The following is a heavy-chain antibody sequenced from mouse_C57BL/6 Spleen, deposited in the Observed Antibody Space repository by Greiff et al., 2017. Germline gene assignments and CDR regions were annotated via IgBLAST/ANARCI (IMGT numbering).Heavy chain of an antibody. CDR1: GYTFTSYW. CDR3: ARYWDEGYFDV. J-gene: IGHJ1*03. D-gene: IGHD4-1*01. Sequence: VQLQESGAELAKPGASVKLSCKASGYTFTSYWMHWVKQRPGQGLEWIGYINPSSGYTKYNQKFKDKATLTANKSSSTAYMQLSSLTYEDSAVYCCARYWDEGYFDVWGTGTTVTVSS. V-gene: IGHV1-7*01. CDR2: INPSSGYT.